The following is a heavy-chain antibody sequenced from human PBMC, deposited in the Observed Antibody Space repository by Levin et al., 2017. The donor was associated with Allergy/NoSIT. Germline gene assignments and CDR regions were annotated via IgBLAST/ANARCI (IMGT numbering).Heavy chain of an antibody. D-gene: IGHD2-2*01. Sequence: GESLKISCAASGFTFSSYWMHWVRQAPGKGLVWVSRIKNDGSDTNYGDSVKGRFTISRDNAKNTLYLQMNSLRAEDTAVYYCARDRNFKYGRSTCSVAFSLWGPLTMVTVSS. CDR2: IKNDGSDT. V-gene: IGHV3-74*01. CDR3: ARDRNFKYGRSTCSVAFSL. CDR1: GFTFSSYW. J-gene: IGHJ3*01.